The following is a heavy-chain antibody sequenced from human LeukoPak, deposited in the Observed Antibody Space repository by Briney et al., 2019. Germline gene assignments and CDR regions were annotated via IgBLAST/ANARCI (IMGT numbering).Heavy chain of an antibody. CDR1: GYTFTSYG. CDR2: ISAYNGNT. J-gene: IGHJ5*02. V-gene: IGHV1-18*01. Sequence: ASVKVSCKASGYTFTSYGISWVRQAPGQGLEWMGWISAYNGNTNYAQKLQGRVTMTTDTSTSTAYMELRSLRSDDTAVYYCARDRSRDSSGYYFDWFDPWGQETLVTVSS. D-gene: IGHD3-22*01. CDR3: ARDRSRDSSGYYFDWFDP.